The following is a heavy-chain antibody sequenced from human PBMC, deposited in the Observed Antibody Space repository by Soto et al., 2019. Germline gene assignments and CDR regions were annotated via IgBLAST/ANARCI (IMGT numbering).Heavy chain of an antibody. CDR1: GGSISSEGYC. D-gene: IGHD4-17*01. CDR2: IYYSGNT. CDR3: ARDATTVGKSWFDP. Sequence: SETLSLTCTVSGGSISSEGYCWSWIRQHPGKGLEWVGSIYYSGNTYYNPSLKSRVSISVDTSKNQFSLKVSSVTAADTAVYYCARDATTVGKSWFDPWGQGTLVTVSS. J-gene: IGHJ5*02. V-gene: IGHV4-31*03.